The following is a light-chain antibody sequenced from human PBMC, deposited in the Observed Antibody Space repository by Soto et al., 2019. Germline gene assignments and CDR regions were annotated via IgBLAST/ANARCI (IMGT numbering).Light chain of an antibody. CDR1: QSVGTF. CDR3: QHRTSWPRT. Sequence: EVVLTQSPVTLSLSPGERATLSCRASQSVGTFLAWYQQKPGQAPRLIIYDTSNRATGIPARFSGTGSGTDFALTISSLEPADFAVYYCQHRTSWPRTFGQGTKLDIK. V-gene: IGKV3-11*01. J-gene: IGKJ2*01. CDR2: DTS.